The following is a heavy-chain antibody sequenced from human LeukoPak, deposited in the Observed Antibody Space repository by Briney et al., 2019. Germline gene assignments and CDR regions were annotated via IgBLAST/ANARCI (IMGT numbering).Heavy chain of an antibody. V-gene: IGHV4-34*01. CDR2: INHSGTT. J-gene: IGHJ4*02. CDR1: GGSFSGYY. Sequence: PSETLSLTCAVYGGSFSGYYWSWIRQPPGKGLEWIGEINHSGTTNYNPSLKSRVTISVDTSKNQFSLKLSSVTAADTAVYYCSRKRVLRYWGQGTLVTVSS. CDR3: SRKRVLRY.